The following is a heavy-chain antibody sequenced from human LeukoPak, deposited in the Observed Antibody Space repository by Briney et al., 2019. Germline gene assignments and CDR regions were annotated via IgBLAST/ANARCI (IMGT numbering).Heavy chain of an antibody. CDR2: IKQDGSEK. Sequence: GGSLRLSCAASGFTFSSYWMSWVRQAPGKGLEWVANIKQDGSEKYYVDSVKGRFTISRDNAKNSLYLQMNSLRAEDTAVYYCARGVRLGSGWEGYFDYWGQGTLVTVSS. J-gene: IGHJ4*02. CDR1: GFTFSSYW. D-gene: IGHD6-19*01. CDR3: ARGVRLGSGWEGYFDY. V-gene: IGHV3-7*01.